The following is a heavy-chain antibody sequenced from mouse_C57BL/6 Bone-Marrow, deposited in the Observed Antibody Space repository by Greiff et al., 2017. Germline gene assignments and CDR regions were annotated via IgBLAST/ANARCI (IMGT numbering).Heavy chain of an antibody. V-gene: IGHV2-2*01. CDR1: GFSLTSYG. J-gene: IGHJ4*01. CDR3: ASSGYVPYAMDY. Sequence: QVQLKQSGPGLVQPSQSLSITCTVSGFSLTSYGVHWVRQSPGKGLEWLGVIWSGGSTDYNAAFISRLSISKDNSKSQVFFKMNSLQADDTAIYYCASSGYVPYAMDYWGQGTSVTVSS. CDR2: IWSGGST. D-gene: IGHD3-2*02.